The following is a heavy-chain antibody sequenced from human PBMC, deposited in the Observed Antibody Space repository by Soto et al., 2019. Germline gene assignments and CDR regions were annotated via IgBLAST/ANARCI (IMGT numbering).Heavy chain of an antibody. J-gene: IGHJ4*02. V-gene: IGHV3-23*01. CDR2: ITGSGRDT. CDR1: GFTFRNNV. D-gene: IGHD2-8*01. Sequence: EVQLLESGGGLAQPGGSLRLSCAASGFTFRNNVLSWVRQAPGKGLDWVSGITGSGRDTYYADSVKGRFTISRDNSKKMVFLPMNSLRAEDTALYYCAKNGLDNSPSALDIWGPGTLVTVSS. CDR3: AKNGLDNSPSALDI.